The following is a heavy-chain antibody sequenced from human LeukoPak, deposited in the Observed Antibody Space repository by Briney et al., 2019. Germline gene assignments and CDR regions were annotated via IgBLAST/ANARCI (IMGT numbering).Heavy chain of an antibody. V-gene: IGHV3-23*01. Sequence: GGSLRLSCAASGFTFSSYAMSWVRQAPGKGLEWVSAISGSGGSTYYADSVKGRFTISRDNSKNTLYLQMNSLRAEDTAVYYCAKDLYDSSGYYLYYYYYGMDVWGQGTTVTVSS. CDR3: AKDLYDSSGYYLYYYYYGMDV. D-gene: IGHD3-22*01. CDR1: GFTFSSYA. CDR2: ISGSGGST. J-gene: IGHJ6*02.